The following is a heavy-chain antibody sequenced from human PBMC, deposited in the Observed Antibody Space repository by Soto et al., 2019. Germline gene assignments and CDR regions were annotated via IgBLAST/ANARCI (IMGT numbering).Heavy chain of an antibody. J-gene: IGHJ4*02. CDR1: GYASVSYA. CDR3: AREVPGITSFYC. CDR2: INAGLDGP. D-gene: IGHD3-10*01. V-gene: IGHV1-3*01. Sequence: QVQLVQSGPEMMQPGASVKISCKPSGYASVSYAMHWVRQVHGQVYEWLGWINAGLDGPMYSERFQGRFMITRDASANTVYLDLNALTSEGTAVYYCAREVPGITSFYCGGQGTLFIVSS.